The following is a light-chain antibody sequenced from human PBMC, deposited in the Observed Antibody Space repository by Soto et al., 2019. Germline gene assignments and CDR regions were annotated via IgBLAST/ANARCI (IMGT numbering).Light chain of an antibody. CDR3: QQYSDNWT. V-gene: IGKV1-5*03. Sequence: DIQMTQSPSTLSASVGDRVTITCRASQSISSWLAWYQQKPGTAPKLLIYKASTLQSGVPSRFSGGGSGTEFTLTISSLQPDDSATSSCQQYSDNWTFGRGTKV. CDR1: QSISSW. J-gene: IGKJ1*01. CDR2: KAS.